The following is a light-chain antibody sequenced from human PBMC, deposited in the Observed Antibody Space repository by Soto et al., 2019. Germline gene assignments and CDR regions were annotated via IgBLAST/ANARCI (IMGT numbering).Light chain of an antibody. CDR3: QQSYGTSFA. CDR2: VAS. CDR1: QSISAN. Sequence: DIQLTQSPSSLSASVGDRVTITCRTSQSISANLHWYQQKPGKAPNLLIYVASNLQSGVSSRFRGSVFGKDVTLTDSSLQPEDFATYYCQQSYGTSFAFGPGTRVDIK. V-gene: IGKV1-39*01. J-gene: IGKJ3*01.